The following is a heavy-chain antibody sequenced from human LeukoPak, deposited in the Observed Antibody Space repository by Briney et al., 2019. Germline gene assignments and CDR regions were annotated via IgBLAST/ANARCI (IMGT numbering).Heavy chain of an antibody. CDR1: GGSFSGYY. D-gene: IGHD6-19*01. J-gene: IGHJ4*02. Sequence: SQTLSLTCAVYGGSFSGYYCSWIRQPPGKGLEWIGEINHSGSTNYNPSLKSRVTISVDTSKNQFSLKLSSVTAAETAVYYCARVDGSGWYDFDYWGQGTLVTVSS. CDR3: ARVDGSGWYDFDY. V-gene: IGHV4-34*01. CDR2: INHSGST.